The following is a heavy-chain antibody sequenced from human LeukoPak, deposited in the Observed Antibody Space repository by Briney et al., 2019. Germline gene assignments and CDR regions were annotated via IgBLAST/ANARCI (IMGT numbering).Heavy chain of an antibody. CDR2: ISYSGGT. CDR3: VRGERLGGDY. J-gene: IGHJ4*01. CDR1: GVSTSSYY. Sequence: SETLSLTCSVSGVSTSSYYWSWIRQSPGKGLEWIGYISYSGGTNYNPSLKSRVTISLDTSKNQFSLRLSSVTAADTAVYYCVRGERLGGDYWGHGTLVTVSS. D-gene: IGHD3-10*01. V-gene: IGHV4-59*01.